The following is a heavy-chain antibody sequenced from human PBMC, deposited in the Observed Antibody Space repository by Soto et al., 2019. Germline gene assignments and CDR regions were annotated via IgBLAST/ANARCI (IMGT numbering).Heavy chain of an antibody. J-gene: IGHJ6*03. CDR3: TRDYYDFWDEGYYMDV. CDR2: IRSKAYGGTT. Sequence: EVQLVESGGGLVQPGRSLRLSCTASGFTFGDYAMSWFRQAPGKGLEWVGFIRSKAYGGTTEYAASVKGRFTISRDDSKSIAYLQMNSLKTEDTAVYYCTRDYYDFWDEGYYMDVWGKGTTVTVSS. CDR1: GFTFGDYA. D-gene: IGHD3-3*01. V-gene: IGHV3-49*03.